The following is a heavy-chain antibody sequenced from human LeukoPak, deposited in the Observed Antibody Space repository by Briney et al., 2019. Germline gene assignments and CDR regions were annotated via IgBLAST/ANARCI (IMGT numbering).Heavy chain of an antibody. D-gene: IGHD2-2*01. CDR1: GYTFTSYG. CDR2: ISAYNGNT. V-gene: IGHV1-18*01. Sequence: GASVKVSCKASGYTFTSYGISLVRQAPGQGLEWMGWISAYNGNTNYAQKLQGRVTMTTDTSTSTAYMELRSLRSDDTAVYYCARVDRSPDIVVVPAAIIRPGAFDIWGQGTMVIVSS. J-gene: IGHJ3*02. CDR3: ARVDRSPDIVVVPAAIIRPGAFDI.